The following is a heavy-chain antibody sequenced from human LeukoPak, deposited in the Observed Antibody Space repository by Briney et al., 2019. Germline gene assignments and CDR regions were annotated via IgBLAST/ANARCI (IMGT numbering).Heavy chain of an antibody. CDR2: IWYDGGNK. Sequence: GGSLRLSCAASGFTFSSYGMHWVRQAPGKGLEWVAVIWYDGGNKYYADSVKGRFTISRDNSKNTLYLQMNSLRAEDTAVYYCARDRLVYYGSGDGYFDYWGQGTLVTVSS. D-gene: IGHD3-10*01. CDR1: GFTFSSYG. V-gene: IGHV3-33*01. CDR3: ARDRLVYYGSGDGYFDY. J-gene: IGHJ4*02.